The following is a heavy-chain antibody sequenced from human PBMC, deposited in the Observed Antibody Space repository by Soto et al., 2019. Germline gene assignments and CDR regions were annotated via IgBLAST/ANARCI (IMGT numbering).Heavy chain of an antibody. CDR2: IKQDGSEK. CDR3: AKDRYSSSWPTPYYYYGMDV. V-gene: IGHV3-7*01. CDR1: GFTFSSYW. J-gene: IGHJ6*02. D-gene: IGHD6-13*01. Sequence: GGSLRLSCAASGFTFSSYWMSWVRQAPGKGLEWVANIKQDGSEKYYVDSVKGRFTISRDNAKNSLYLQMNSLRAEDTAVYYCAKDRYSSSWPTPYYYYGMDVWGQGTTVTVSS.